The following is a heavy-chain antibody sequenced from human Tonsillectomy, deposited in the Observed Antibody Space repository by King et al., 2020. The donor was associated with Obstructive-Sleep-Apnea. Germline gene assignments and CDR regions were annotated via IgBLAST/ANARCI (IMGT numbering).Heavy chain of an antibody. CDR1: GFTFSSYA. CDR2: ISGSGGST. J-gene: IGHJ6*04. Sequence: VQLVESGGGLVQPGGSLRLSCAASGFTFSSYAMSWVRQAPGKGLEWVSAISGSGGSTYYADSVKGRFTISRDNSKNTLYLQMNSLRAEDTAVYYCAKDESGYFAWSWIPRVMDVWGKGTTVTVSS. CDR3: AKDESGYFAWSWIPRVMDV. V-gene: IGHV3-23*04. D-gene: IGHD3-9*01.